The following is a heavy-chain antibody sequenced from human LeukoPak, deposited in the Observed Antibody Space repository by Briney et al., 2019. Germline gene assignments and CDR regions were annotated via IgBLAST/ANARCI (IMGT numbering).Heavy chain of an antibody. V-gene: IGHV4-39*01. CDR3: VRYCRSSDYYHFDH. Sequence: PSETLSLTCTVSGGSLSSGNYHWDWIRQPPGKGLEWIASIYYSGDTYYNPSLKSRVTISVDTSKNQFSLKLSSVTAADTAVYHCVRYCRSSDYYHFDHWGQGTLVTVSS. CDR2: IYYSGDT. J-gene: IGHJ4*02. D-gene: IGHD4-17*01. CDR1: GGSLSSGNYH.